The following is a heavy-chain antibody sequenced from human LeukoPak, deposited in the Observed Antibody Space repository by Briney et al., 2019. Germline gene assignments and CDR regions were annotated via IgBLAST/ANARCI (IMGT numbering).Heavy chain of an antibody. CDR2: VSASGGST. CDR1: GFIFSNYA. D-gene: IGHD6-13*01. CDR3: APDLRGSAWSLDY. J-gene: IGHJ4*02. Sequence: GGSLRLSCAASGFIFSNYAMSWVRQAPGKGLEWVSVVSASGGSTDYADSVKGRFTMSRDNSRNTLYLQMNSLRAEDTAVYYCAPDLRGSAWSLDYWGQGTVVTVSS. V-gene: IGHV3-23*01.